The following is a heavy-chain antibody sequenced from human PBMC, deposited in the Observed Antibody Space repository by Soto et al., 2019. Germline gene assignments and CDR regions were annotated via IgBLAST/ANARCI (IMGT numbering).Heavy chain of an antibody. J-gene: IGHJ4*02. V-gene: IGHV3-21*01. CDR2: INGRSNYV. CDR3: AREDGVVGSSSAFDH. Sequence: EVQVVESGGGLVKPGGSLRLSCVFSGFTFSTYTMNWVRQAPGKGLEWVSSINGRSNYVYYADSVKGRFTISRDNAKNSLYLQMNKLRAEDTAIYYCAREDGVVGSSSAFDHWGLGTLVTVSS. CDR1: GFTFSTYT. D-gene: IGHD1-26*01.